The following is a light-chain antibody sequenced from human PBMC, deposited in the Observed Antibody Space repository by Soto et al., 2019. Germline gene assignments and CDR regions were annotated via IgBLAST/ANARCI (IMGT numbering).Light chain of an antibody. CDR2: DAS. CDR3: QQRSNWPPWT. V-gene: IGKV3-11*01. CDR1: QSVSSS. J-gene: IGKJ1*01. Sequence: EIVLTQSPATLSLSPGERATLSCRASQSVSSSLAWYQQRPGQAPRLIIHDASNRATGIPARFSGSGSGTDFTLTISSLEPEDFAVYYCQQRSNWPPWTFGQGTKVEIK.